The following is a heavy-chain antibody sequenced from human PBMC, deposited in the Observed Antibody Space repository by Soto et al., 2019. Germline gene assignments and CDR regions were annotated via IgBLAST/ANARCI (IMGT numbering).Heavy chain of an antibody. J-gene: IGHJ4*02. Sequence: ASVKVSCKASGYTFTAYTMNWVRQAPGQRLEWMGWINAVFGNANRSQRFQGRVTITTDTSTSTAYMELSGLRSEDTAVYYCARERTYGPTIGYWGQGTLVTVSS. D-gene: IGHD3-10*01. CDR1: GYTFTAYT. V-gene: IGHV1-3*01. CDR3: ARERTYGPTIGY. CDR2: INAVFGNA.